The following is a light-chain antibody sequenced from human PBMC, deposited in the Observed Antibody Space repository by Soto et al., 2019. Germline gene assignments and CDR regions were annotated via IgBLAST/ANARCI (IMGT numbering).Light chain of an antibody. V-gene: IGKV1-39*01. CDR2: AAS. J-gene: IGKJ1*01. CDR3: QQSYSSPPT. Sequence: DIQMTQSPSSLSASVEDRVIITCRASQSISNHLNWYQQKPGKAPKLLIFAASSLQSGVPSRFSGSRSGPDFTLTIRSLQPEDFATYYCQQSYSSPPTLRQGTKA. CDR1: QSISNH.